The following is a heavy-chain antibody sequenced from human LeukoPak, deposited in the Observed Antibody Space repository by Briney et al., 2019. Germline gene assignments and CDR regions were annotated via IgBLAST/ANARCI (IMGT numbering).Heavy chain of an antibody. D-gene: IGHD2-2*01. J-gene: IGHJ5*01. V-gene: IGHV3-23*01. Sequence: PGGSLRLSCAASGFTFSSYGMSWVRQAPGKGLEWVSGISGSGGGTYYADSVKGRFTISRDNSKSTLYLQMNSLRAEDTAVYYCAKDRHAPGRYCSSTTCFPFDSWGQGTLVTVSS. CDR2: ISGSGGGT. CDR1: GFTFSSYG. CDR3: AKDRHAPGRYCSSTTCFPFDS.